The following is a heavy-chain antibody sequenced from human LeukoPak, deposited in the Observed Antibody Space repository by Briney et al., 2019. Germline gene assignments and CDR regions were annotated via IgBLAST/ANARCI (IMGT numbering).Heavy chain of an antibody. CDR2: IDPNSGGT. CDR1: GYTFTGYY. D-gene: IGHD1-20*01. Sequence: ASVKVSCKASGYTFTGYYMHWVRQAPGQGLEWMGWIDPNSGGTNYAQKFQGRVTMTRDTSISTAYMELSRLRSDDTAVYYCARDLVWYNWNPGTNVDYWGQGTLVTVSS. V-gene: IGHV1-2*02. J-gene: IGHJ4*02. CDR3: ARDLVWYNWNPGTNVDY.